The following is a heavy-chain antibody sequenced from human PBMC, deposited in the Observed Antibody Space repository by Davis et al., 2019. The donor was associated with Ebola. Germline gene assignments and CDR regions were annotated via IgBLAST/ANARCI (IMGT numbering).Heavy chain of an antibody. CDR3: VKGTLGGENWFFDH. CDR2: VNPATGAT. J-gene: IGHJ2*01. D-gene: IGHD1-26*01. V-gene: IGHV1-2*04. Sequence: ASVKVSCKASGYTFSGYYMHWVRQAPGQGLEWMGWVNPATGATYYAQKFQGWVTMTRDTSITSLYLEMSRLKSDDTAVYYCVKGTLGGENWFFDHWGRGALVTVSS. CDR1: GYTFSGYY.